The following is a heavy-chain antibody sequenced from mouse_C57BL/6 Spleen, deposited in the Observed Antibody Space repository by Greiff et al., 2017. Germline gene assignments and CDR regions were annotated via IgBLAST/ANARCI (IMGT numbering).Heavy chain of an antibody. CDR2: FYPGSGSI. J-gene: IGHJ2*01. D-gene: IGHD2-10*01. CDR3: ARRHAYLYYFDY. Sequence: QVQLQQSGAELVKPGASVKLSCKASGYTFTKYTIHWVKQRPGQGLEWIGWFYPGSGSIKYNEKFKDKATLTADKSSSTVYMELSRLTSEDSAVYVGARRHAYLYYFDYWGQGTTLTVSS. V-gene: IGHV1-62-2*01. CDR1: GYTFTKYT.